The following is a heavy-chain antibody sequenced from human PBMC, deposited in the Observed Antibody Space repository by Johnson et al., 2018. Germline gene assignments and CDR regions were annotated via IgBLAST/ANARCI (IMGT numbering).Heavy chain of an antibody. CDR2: IGRRGYTM. CDR1: GFTFDDYY. Sequence: VQLVESGGGLVKPGGSLRLSCAASGFTFDDYYMNWIRQAPGKGLEWVAYIGRRGYTMYYGDSVKGRFTISRDNAKNPLYLQMNSLRAEDTPVYYCARGPGNLGYYSYYMDVWGKGTTVTVSS. J-gene: IGHJ6*03. D-gene: IGHD4-23*01. CDR3: ARGPGNLGYYSYYMDV. V-gene: IGHV3-11*04.